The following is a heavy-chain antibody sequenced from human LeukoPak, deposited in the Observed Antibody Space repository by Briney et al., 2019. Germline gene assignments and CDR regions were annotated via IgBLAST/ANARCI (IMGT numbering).Heavy chain of an antibody. CDR2: IYYSGST. V-gene: IGHV4-31*03. Sequence: SQTLSLTCTVSGGSISSGGYYWSWIRQHPGKGLEWIGYIYYSGSTYYNPSLKSRVTISVDTSKNQFSLKLSSVTAADTAVYYCAREGIYYYDSSGYPGAFDIWGQGTMVTVSS. CDR3: AREGIYYYDSSGYPGAFDI. J-gene: IGHJ3*02. CDR1: GGSISSGGYY. D-gene: IGHD3-22*01.